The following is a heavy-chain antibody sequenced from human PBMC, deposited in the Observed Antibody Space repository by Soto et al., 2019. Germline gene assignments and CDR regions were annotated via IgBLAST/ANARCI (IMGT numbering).Heavy chain of an antibody. V-gene: IGHV4-34*01. CDR2: INHSGST. D-gene: IGHD3-3*01. CDR3: ARRGRTYYDFWPGYYQYYFGY. CDR1: RGCFSGYY. J-gene: IGHJ4*02. Sequence: SETLSLTCAVDRGCFSGYYWSWLRQPPGKGLEWIGEINHSGSTNYNPSLKSRVTISVDTSKNQFSLRLSSVTAADTAVYYCARRGRTYYDFWPGYYQYYFGYCRPGTLVTVSS.